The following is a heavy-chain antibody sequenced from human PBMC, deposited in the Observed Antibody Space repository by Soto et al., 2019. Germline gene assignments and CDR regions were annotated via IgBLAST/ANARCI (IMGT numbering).Heavy chain of an antibody. CDR3: ARERSGSYSFYYYYYGMDV. Sequence: QVQLVESGGGVVQPGRSLRLSCAASGFTFSSYGMHWVRQAPGKGLGWVAVIWYDGSNKYYADSVKGRFTISRDNSKNTLYLQMNSLRAEDTAVYYCARERSGSYSFYYYYYGMDVWGQGTTVTVSS. V-gene: IGHV3-33*01. CDR2: IWYDGSNK. J-gene: IGHJ6*02. CDR1: GFTFSSYG. D-gene: IGHD1-26*01.